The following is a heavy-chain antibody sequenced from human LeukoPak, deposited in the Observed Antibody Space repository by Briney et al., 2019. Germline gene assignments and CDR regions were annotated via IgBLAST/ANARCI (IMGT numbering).Heavy chain of an antibody. J-gene: IGHJ4*02. D-gene: IGHD3-10*01. CDR2: INHSGST. Sequence: SETLSLTCAVYGGSFSGYYWSWIRQPPGKGLEWIGEINHSGSTNYNPSLKSRVTISVDTSKNQFSLKLSSVTAADTAVYYCAREGNQVRGVIGYWGQGTLVTVSS. CDR1: GGSFSGYY. V-gene: IGHV4-34*01. CDR3: AREGNQVRGVIGY.